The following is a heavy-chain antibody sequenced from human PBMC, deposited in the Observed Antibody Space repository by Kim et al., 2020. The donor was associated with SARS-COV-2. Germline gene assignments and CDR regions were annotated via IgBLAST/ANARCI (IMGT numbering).Heavy chain of an antibody. V-gene: IGHV4-4*02. Sequence: SETLSLTCAVSGGSISSSNWWSWVRQPPGKGLEWIGEIYHSGSTNYNPSLKSRVTISVDKSKNQFSLKLSSVTAADTAVYYCAKTYSSSWYLLHDYYYYMDVWGKGTTVTVSS. CDR3: AKTYSSSWYLLHDYYYYMDV. J-gene: IGHJ6*03. CDR2: IYHSGST. D-gene: IGHD6-13*01. CDR1: GGSISSSNW.